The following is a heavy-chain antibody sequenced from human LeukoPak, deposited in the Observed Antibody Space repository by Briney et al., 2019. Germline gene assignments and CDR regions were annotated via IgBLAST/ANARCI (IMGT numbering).Heavy chain of an antibody. V-gene: IGHV1-2*02. CDR1: GYTFTGYY. D-gene: IGHD6-19*01. CDR2: INPNSGGT. Sequence: GASVKVSCKASGYTFTGYYMHWVRQAPGQGLEWMGWINPNSGGTNYAQKFQGRVTMTRDTSISTAYMELSRLRSDDTAVYYCARDLLPGSGWMVDIDYWGQGTLVTVSS. J-gene: IGHJ4*02. CDR3: ARDLLPGSGWMVDIDY.